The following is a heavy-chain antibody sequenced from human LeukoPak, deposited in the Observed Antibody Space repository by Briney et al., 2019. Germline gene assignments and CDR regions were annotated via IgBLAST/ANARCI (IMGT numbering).Heavy chain of an antibody. CDR2: IYPRDSDT. D-gene: IGHD6-19*01. V-gene: IGHV5-51*01. Sequence: GESLKISCKGSGDSFTTYWIGWVRQMPGKGLEWMGIIYPRDSDTRHSPSFQGQVTISADKSISTAYLQWSSLKASDTAMYYCASASRGRYSSGWSSFDSWGQGTLVTVSS. CDR1: GDSFTTYW. CDR3: ASASRGRYSSGWSSFDS. J-gene: IGHJ4*02.